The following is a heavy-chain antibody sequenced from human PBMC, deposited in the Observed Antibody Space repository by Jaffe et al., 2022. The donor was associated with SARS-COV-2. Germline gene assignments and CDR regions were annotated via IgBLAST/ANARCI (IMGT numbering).Heavy chain of an antibody. CDR1: GGTFSSYT. CDR2: IVPMFGST. CDR3: ARFTPTTGMEY. Sequence: QVQLVQSGAEMRKPGSSVKVSCKSSGGTFSSYTFSWVRQAPGQGLEWMGRIVPMFGSTNYAQKFQARVRITADKSTSTAYMEFNNLRSEDTGVYYCARFTPTTGMEYWGQGTPVIVSS. J-gene: IGHJ1*01. V-gene: IGHV1-69*08. D-gene: IGHD2-15*01.